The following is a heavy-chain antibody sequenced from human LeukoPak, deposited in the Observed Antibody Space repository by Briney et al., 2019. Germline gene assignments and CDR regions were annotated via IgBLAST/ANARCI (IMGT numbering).Heavy chain of an antibody. D-gene: IGHD5-24*01. J-gene: IGHJ4*02. Sequence: LGGSLRLSCAASGFTFSSYAMHWVRQAPGKGLEWVAVISYDGSNKYYADSVKGRFTISRDNSKNTLYLQMNSLRAEDTAVYYCARALYHYGDYLEVEMATITGFDYWGQGTLVTVSS. V-gene: IGHV3-30-3*01. CDR2: ISYDGSNK. CDR1: GFTFSSYA. CDR3: ARALYHYGDYLEVEMATITGFDY.